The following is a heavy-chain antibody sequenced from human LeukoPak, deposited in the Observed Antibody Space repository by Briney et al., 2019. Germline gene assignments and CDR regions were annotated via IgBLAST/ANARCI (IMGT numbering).Heavy chain of an antibody. CDR2: ISSSSSTI. Sequence: GGSLRLSCAASGFTFSSFAMHWVRQAPGKGLEWVSYISSSSSTIYYADSVKGRFTISRDNAKNSLYLQMNSLRDEDTAVYYCARDPYYDSSGYYDYWGQGTLVTVSS. J-gene: IGHJ4*02. CDR3: ARDPYYDSSGYYDY. D-gene: IGHD3-22*01. V-gene: IGHV3-48*02. CDR1: GFTFSSFA.